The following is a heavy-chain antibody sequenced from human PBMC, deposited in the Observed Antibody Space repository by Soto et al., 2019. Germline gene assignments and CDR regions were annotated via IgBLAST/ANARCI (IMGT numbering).Heavy chain of an antibody. CDR1: GFSFDDYG. V-gene: IGHV3-9*01. Sequence: EVQLVESGGGSVQPGRSLRLSCAASGFSFDDYGMHWVRQGPGKGLEWVSGSSWNSGDIYYADSVKGRFTISRDNAKRSLYLKMNSLRTEDTALYYCVKDNDLDRDDPFEYWGQGILVTVSS. CDR2: SSWNSGDI. J-gene: IGHJ4*02. D-gene: IGHD2-2*03. CDR3: VKDNDLDRDDPFEY.